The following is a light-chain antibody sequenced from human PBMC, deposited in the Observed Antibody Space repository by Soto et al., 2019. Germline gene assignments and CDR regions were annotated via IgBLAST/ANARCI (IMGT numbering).Light chain of an antibody. V-gene: IGKV3-20*01. CDR2: GAS. Sequence: EIVLTQSPGTLSLPPGERATLSCRASQSVSSSYLAWYQQKPGQAPRLLIYGASSRATGIPDRFSGSGSGTACTLTISRLEPEDFAVYYCQQYGSSPWTFGQGTKVEIK. J-gene: IGKJ1*01. CDR3: QQYGSSPWT. CDR1: QSVSSSY.